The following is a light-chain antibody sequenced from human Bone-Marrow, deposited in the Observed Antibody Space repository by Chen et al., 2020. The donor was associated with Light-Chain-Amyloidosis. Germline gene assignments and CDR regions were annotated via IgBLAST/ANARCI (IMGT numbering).Light chain of an antibody. Sequence: DLQMTQSPSSLSASVGDRVTITCRASQDIDIFLAWFRQKPGQAPESLIYGASTLHSGVPSKFSGSRSGTDFTLTISSLQPEDFATYYCQQFHISPYTFGQGTKLEI. CDR3: QQFHISPYT. J-gene: IGKJ2*01. V-gene: IGKV1-16*02. CDR2: GAS. CDR1: QDIDIF.